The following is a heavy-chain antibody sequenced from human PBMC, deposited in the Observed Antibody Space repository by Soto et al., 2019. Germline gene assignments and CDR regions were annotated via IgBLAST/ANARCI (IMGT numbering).Heavy chain of an antibody. V-gene: IGHV3-9*01. Sequence: EVQLVESGGGLVQPGRSLRLSCAASGFTFDDYAMHWVRQAPGKGLEWVSGISWNSGSIGYADSVKGRFTISRDNAKNSLYLQMNSLRAEDTALYYCAKDIEMVPDAFDIWGQGTMVTVSS. D-gene: IGHD2-8*01. CDR1: GFTFDDYA. CDR3: AKDIEMVPDAFDI. J-gene: IGHJ3*02. CDR2: ISWNSGSI.